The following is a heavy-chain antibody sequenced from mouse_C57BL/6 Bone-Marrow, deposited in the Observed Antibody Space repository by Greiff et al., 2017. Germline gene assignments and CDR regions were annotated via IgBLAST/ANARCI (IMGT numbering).Heavy chain of an antibody. J-gene: IGHJ2*01. Sequence: VQLQQPGAELVKPGASVKLSCKASGYTFTSYWMQWVKQRPGQGLEWIGEIDPSDSYTNYNQKFKGKATLTVDTSSSTAYMQLSSLTSEDSAVYYCARERPMSPYYFDYWGQGTTLTVSS. CDR2: IDPSDSYT. D-gene: IGHD6-5*01. CDR1: GYTFTSYW. CDR3: ARERPMSPYYFDY. V-gene: IGHV1-50*01.